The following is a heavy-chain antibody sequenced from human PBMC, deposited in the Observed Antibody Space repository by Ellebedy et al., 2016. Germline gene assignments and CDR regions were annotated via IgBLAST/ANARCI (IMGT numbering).Heavy chain of an antibody. Sequence: GESLKISXAASGFTFSSYAMSWVRQAPGKGLEWVSAISGSGGSTYYADSVKGRFTISRDNSKNTLYLQMNSLRAEDTAVYYCAKVVILGYSSSWSYDYWGQGTLVTVSS. CDR3: AKVVILGYSSSWSYDY. J-gene: IGHJ4*02. D-gene: IGHD6-13*01. CDR1: GFTFSSYA. V-gene: IGHV3-23*01. CDR2: ISGSGGST.